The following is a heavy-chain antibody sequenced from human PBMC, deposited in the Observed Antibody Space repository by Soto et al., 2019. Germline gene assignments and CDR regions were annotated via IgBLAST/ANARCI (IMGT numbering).Heavy chain of an antibody. J-gene: IGHJ6*03. D-gene: IGHD2-15*01. CDR2: ISGSGGST. CDR3: AKTDRFVVVVDAPPARSYYRDV. Sequence: PGGSLGLSCAASGVTFSSYAMSWVRQAPGKGLEWVSAISGSGGSTYYADSVKGRFTISRDNSKNTLYLQMNSLRAEDTAVYYCAKTDRFVVVVDAPPARSYYRDVSCKGTTLTVSS. CDR1: GVTFSSYA. V-gene: IGHV3-23*01.